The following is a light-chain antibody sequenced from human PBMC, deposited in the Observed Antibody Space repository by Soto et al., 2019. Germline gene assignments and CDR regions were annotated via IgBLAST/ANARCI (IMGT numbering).Light chain of an antibody. J-gene: IGLJ2*01. V-gene: IGLV1-44*01. Sequence: QSVLTQPPSTSGAPGQRVSISCSGNTSNIGSNTVSWYQQLPGTAPKLIIYSNNQRPLGVPDRFSGSKSATSASLAISGLQSEDEADYSCAAWDDSLNVVVFGGGTKLTVL. CDR1: TSNIGSNT. CDR3: AAWDDSLNVVV. CDR2: SNN.